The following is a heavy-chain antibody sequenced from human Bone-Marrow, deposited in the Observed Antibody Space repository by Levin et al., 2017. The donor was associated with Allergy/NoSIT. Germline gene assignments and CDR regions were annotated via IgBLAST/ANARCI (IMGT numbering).Heavy chain of an antibody. J-gene: IGHJ6*02. V-gene: IGHV3-30-3*01. CDR1: GLSFSGYA. CDR2: ISYDESNE. D-gene: IGHD3-3*01. Sequence: PGGSLRLSCTASGLSFSGYATHWVRQAPGKGLEWLAVISYDESNEYYADSVKGRFTISRDTSKNTLYLQMNSLRAEDTAVYYCAREGVNAIFGVQLYYGMDVWGQGTTVTVSS. CDR3: AREGVNAIFGVQLYYGMDV.